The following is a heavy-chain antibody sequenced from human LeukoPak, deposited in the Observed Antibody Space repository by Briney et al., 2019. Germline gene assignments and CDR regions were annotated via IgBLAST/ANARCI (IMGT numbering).Heavy chain of an antibody. CDR2: ISYDGSNK. J-gene: IGHJ4*02. D-gene: IGHD2-21*01. V-gene: IGHV3-30*18. Sequence: GGSLRLSCAASGFTFSSYGMHWVRQAPGKGLEWVAVISYDGSNKYYADSVKGRFTNSRDNSKNTLYLQMNSLRAEDTAVYYCAKVGGDTPSAAYYFDYWGQGTLVTVSS. CDR3: AKVGGDTPSAAYYFDY. CDR1: GFTFSSYG.